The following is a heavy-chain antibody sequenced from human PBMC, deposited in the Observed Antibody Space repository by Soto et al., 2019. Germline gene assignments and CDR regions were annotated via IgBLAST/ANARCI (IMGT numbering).Heavy chain of an antibody. Sequence: PGGSLRLSCAASGFTFSNAWMSWVRQAPGKGLEWVGRIKSKTDGGTTDYAAPVKGRFTISRDDSKNTLYLQMNSLKTEDTAVYYCTTDLLWFGEYYFDYWGQGTLVTVSS. CDR3: TTDLLWFGEYYFDY. D-gene: IGHD3-10*01. CDR1: GFTFSNAW. CDR2: IKSKTDGGTT. V-gene: IGHV3-15*01. J-gene: IGHJ4*02.